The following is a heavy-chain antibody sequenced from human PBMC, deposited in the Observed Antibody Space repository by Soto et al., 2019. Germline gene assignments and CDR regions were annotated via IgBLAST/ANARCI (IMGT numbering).Heavy chain of an antibody. Sequence: QVQLVESGGGVVQPGRSLRLSCAASGFTFSSYGMHWVRQAPGKGLEWVAVISYDGSNKYYADSVKGRFTISRDNSKNTLYLQMNSLRAEDTAVYYCAKDDAAVAARSYGMDVWGQGTTVTVSS. CDR1: GFTFSSYG. J-gene: IGHJ6*02. D-gene: IGHD6-19*01. CDR3: AKDDAAVAARSYGMDV. V-gene: IGHV3-30*18. CDR2: ISYDGSNK.